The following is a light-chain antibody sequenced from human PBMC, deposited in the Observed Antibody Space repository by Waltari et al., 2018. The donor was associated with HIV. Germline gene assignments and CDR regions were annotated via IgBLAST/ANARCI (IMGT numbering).Light chain of an antibody. Sequence: QAALTQPASVSGSPGQSITISCTVTSSDIGTYNLISWHQQHPGNAPQTLIYEVSQRPSGVSNRFSGSKSGNTASLTISGLQAEDEADYYCCSYAGSSTLVFGGGTKVTVL. J-gene: IGLJ3*02. V-gene: IGLV2-23*02. CDR2: EVS. CDR1: SSDIGTYNL. CDR3: CSYAGSSTLV.